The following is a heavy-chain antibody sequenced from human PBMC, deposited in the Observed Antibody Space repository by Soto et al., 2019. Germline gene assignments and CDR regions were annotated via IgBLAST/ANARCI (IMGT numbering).Heavy chain of an antibody. V-gene: IGHV6-1*01. D-gene: IGHD6-19*01. CDR2: TYYRSKWYN. Sequence: SQTLSLTCVISGDSVSSNSAAWNWIRQSPSRGLEWLGRTYYRSKWYNDYAVSVKSRITINPDTSKNQFSLQLNSVTPEDTAVYYCARGEQQWLVRRGFDYWGQGTLVTVSS. J-gene: IGHJ4*02. CDR1: GDSVSSNSAA. CDR3: ARGEQQWLVRRGFDY.